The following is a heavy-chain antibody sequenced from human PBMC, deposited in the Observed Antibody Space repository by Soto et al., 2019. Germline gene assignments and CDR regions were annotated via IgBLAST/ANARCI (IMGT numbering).Heavy chain of an antibody. CDR2: IRSKANNYAT. CDR3: TNPQVYYGMDV. V-gene: IGHV3-73*02. CDR1: GFTFSGSA. J-gene: IGHJ6*02. Sequence: EVQLVESGGGLVQPGGSLKLSCAASGFTFSGSAVHWVRQASGKGLEWVGRIRSKANNYATAYAASVQGRFTIFRDDLKNTAYLQMNSLTTEATAVYYCTNPQVYYGMDVWGQGTTVTVSS.